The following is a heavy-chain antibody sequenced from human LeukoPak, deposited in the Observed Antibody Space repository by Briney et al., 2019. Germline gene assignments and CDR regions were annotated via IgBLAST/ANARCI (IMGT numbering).Heavy chain of an antibody. D-gene: IGHD2-15*01. J-gene: IGHJ3*02. Sequence: SETLSLTCTVSGYSISSGYYWGWIRQPPGKGLEWIGSIYHSGSTYYNPPLKSRVTISADTSKNQFSLKLSSVTAADTAVYYCARELIGYCSGGSCYVDAFDIWGQGTMVTVSS. CDR1: GYSISSGYY. V-gene: IGHV4-38-2*02. CDR2: IYHSGST. CDR3: ARELIGYCSGGSCYVDAFDI.